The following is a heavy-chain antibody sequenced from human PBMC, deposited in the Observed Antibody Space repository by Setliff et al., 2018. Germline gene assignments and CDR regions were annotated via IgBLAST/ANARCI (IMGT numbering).Heavy chain of an antibody. CDR1: GGSTSSSSYY. CDR3: ARGRYDYVWGSYRSDPYYFDY. CDR2: IYYSGST. J-gene: IGHJ4*02. D-gene: IGHD3-16*02. Sequence: SETLSLTCTVSGGSTSSSSYYWGWIRQPPGKGLEWIGSIYYSGSTYYNPSLKSRVTISVDTSKNQFSLKLSSVTAADTAVYYCARGRYDYVWGSYRSDPYYFDYWGQGTLVTVSS. V-gene: IGHV4-39*01.